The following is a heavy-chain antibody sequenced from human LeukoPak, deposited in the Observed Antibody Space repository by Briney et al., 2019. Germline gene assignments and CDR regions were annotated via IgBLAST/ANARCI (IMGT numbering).Heavy chain of an antibody. CDR2: ISGSGGSI. V-gene: IGHV3-23*01. CDR1: GFTFSSYA. CDR3: AKVSGYGVAGTGFDY. Sequence: GGSLRLSCAVSGFTFSSYAMSWVRQAPGKGLEWVSAISGSGGSIYYADSVKGRFTISRDNSRNTLYLQMNSLRAEDTAVYYCAKVSGYGVAGTGFDYWGQGTLVTVSS. J-gene: IGHJ4*02. D-gene: IGHD6-19*01.